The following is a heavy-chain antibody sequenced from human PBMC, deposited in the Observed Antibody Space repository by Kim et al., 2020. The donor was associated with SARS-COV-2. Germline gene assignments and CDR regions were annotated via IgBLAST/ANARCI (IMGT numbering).Heavy chain of an antibody. CDR2: IKSKTDGGTT. J-gene: IGHJ6*02. CDR1: GFTFSNAW. D-gene: IGHD6-13*01. Sequence: GGSLRLSCAASGFTFSNAWMSWVRQAPGKGLEWVGRIKSKTDGGTTDYAAPVKGRFTISRDNSKNTLYLQMNSLKTEDTAVYYCTTFTPLASGNQQLVSGGDYYYGMDVWGQGTTVTVSS. CDR3: TTFTPLASGNQQLVSGGDYYYGMDV. V-gene: IGHV3-15*01.